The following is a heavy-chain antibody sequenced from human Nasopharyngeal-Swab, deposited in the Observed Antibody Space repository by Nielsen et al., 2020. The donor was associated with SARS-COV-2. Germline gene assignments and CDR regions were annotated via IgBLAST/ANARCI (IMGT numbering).Heavy chain of an antibody. J-gene: IGHJ4*02. CDR3: TRGFYRGDY. D-gene: IGHD3-10*01. V-gene: IGHV1-18*01. Sequence: ASVKVSCKASGYSLTDFGLSWVRQPPGQGLEWMGCISADSGYKKYADKYQGRLVFTTDRSTNTAYMYLRSLTSGDTAVYFCTRGFYRGDYWGQGTLVRVSS. CDR2: ISADSGYK. CDR1: GYSLTDFG.